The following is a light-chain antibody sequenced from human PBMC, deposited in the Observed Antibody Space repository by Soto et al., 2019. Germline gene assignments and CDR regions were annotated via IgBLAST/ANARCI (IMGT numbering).Light chain of an antibody. V-gene: IGKV3-20*01. CDR3: QQYGRSPWT. CDR1: QSVSSSY. Sequence: ELVLPKSHGTLSLSPGDSSPLSRRASQSVSSSYLAWYQQKPGQAPGLLIYGASSRATGIPDRFSGSGSGTDFTLTISRLEPEDFAVYYCQQYGRSPWTFGQGTKVDIK. J-gene: IGKJ1*01. CDR2: GAS.